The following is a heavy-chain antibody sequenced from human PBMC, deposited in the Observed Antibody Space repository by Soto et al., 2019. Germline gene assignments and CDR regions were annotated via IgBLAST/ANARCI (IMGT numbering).Heavy chain of an antibody. Sequence: GASVKVSCKASGFTFTSSAMQWVRQARGQRLEWIGLFVVCSGNTNYAQKFQERVTITRDMSTSTAYMELSSLRSEDTAVYYCAAIYCSGGSCFDYWGQGTLVTVSS. CDR2: FVVCSGNT. CDR1: GFTFTSSA. CDR3: AAIYCSGGSCFDY. D-gene: IGHD2-15*01. J-gene: IGHJ4*02. V-gene: IGHV1-58*02.